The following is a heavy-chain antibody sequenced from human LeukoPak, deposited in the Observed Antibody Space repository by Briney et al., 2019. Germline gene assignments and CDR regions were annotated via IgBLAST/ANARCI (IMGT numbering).Heavy chain of an antibody. CDR1: GFTFSSYE. J-gene: IGHJ5*02. CDR3: ASLWFGELWGNWFDP. Sequence: PGGSLRLSCAASGFTFSSYEMNWVRQAPGKGLEWVSYISSSGSTIYYADSVKGRFTISRDNAKNPLYLQMNRLRAEDKAVSYCASLWFGELWGNWFDPWGQGTLVTVSS. CDR2: ISSSGSTI. V-gene: IGHV3-48*03. D-gene: IGHD3-10*01.